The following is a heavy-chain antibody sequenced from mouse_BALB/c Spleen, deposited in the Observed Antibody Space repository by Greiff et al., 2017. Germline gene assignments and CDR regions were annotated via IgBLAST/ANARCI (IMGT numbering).Heavy chain of an antibody. CDR1: GFTFSSYG. V-gene: IGHV5-6*02. J-gene: IGHJ1*01. D-gene: IGHD1-1*01. Sequence: EVKVEESGGDLVKPGGSLKLSCAASGFTFSSYGMSWVRQTPDKRLEWVATISSGGSYTYYPDSVKGRFTISRDNAKNTLYLQMSSLKSEDTAMYYCARLTTVVERFYWYFDVWGAGTTVTVSS. CDR2: ISSGGSYT. CDR3: ARLTTVVERFYWYFDV.